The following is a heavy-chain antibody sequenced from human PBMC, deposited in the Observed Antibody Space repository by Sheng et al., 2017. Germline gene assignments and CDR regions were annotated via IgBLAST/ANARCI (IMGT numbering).Heavy chain of an antibody. CDR1: GFTFSSYA. CDR2: ISSNGGST. J-gene: IGHJ4*02. Sequence: EVQLVESGGGLVQPGGSLRLSCAASGFTFSSYAMHWVRQAPGKGLEYVSAISSNGGSTYYADSVKGRFTISRDNSKNTLYLQMGSLRAEDMAVYYCAVSRGGGYDFLDYWGQGTLVTVSS. CDR3: AVSRGGGYDFLDY. D-gene: IGHD5-12*01. V-gene: IGHV3-64*07.